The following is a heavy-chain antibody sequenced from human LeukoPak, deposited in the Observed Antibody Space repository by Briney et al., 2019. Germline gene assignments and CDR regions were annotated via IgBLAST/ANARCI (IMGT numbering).Heavy chain of an antibody. V-gene: IGHV3-30-3*01. CDR2: ISYDGSKT. CDR3: AREEEAVY. J-gene: IGHJ4*02. Sequence: QTGGSLRLSCAASGLTFSSYDMQWVRQAPGKGLEWVALISYDGSKTYYADSVKGRFTISRDNSKNTLYLQMNSLRAEGTAVYYCAREEEAVYWGQGTLVTVSS. CDR1: GLTFSSYD.